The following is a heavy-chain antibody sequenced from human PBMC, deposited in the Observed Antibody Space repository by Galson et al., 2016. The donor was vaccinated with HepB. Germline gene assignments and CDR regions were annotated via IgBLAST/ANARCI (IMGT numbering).Heavy chain of an antibody. D-gene: IGHD3-3*01. J-gene: IGHJ5*02. CDR2: IDPSDSYT. V-gene: IGHV5-10-1*01. Sequence: QSGAEVKKPGESLRISCKGSGYSSSNHWIIWVRQMPDKGLEWMGRIDPSDSYTDYSPSFRGLVAISADKSTNTAYLQWSRLKTSDTATYYCARSGTTEWYNNWFDPWGQGTRVTVSS. CDR1: GYSSSNHW. CDR3: ARSGTTEWYNNWFDP.